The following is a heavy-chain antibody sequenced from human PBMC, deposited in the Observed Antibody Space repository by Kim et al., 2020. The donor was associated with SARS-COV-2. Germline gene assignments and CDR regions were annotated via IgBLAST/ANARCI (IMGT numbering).Heavy chain of an antibody. CDR3: ARGLGWSNYIYYYYMDV. D-gene: IGHD4-4*01. Sequence: ASVKVSCKASGYTFTSYDINWVRQATGQGLEWMGWMNPNSGNTGYAQKFQGRVTMTRNTSISTAYMELSSLRSEDTAVYYCARGLGWSNYIYYYYMDVWGKGTTVTVSS. J-gene: IGHJ6*03. CDR1: GYTFTSYD. V-gene: IGHV1-8*01. CDR2: MNPNSGNT.